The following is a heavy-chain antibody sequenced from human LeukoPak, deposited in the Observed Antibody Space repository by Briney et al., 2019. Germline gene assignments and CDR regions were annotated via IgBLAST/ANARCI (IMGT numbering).Heavy chain of an antibody. V-gene: IGHV4-4*07. D-gene: IGHD6-6*01. J-gene: IGHJ4*02. CDR1: GGSISSYY. CDR3: AREMLEDRDVGQYRSLYYFDY. CDR2: IYTSGST. Sequence: SETLSLTCTVSGGSISSYYWSWIRQPAGKGLEWIGRIYTSGSTNYNPSLKSRVTISVDKSKNQFSLKLSSVTAADTAVYYCAREMLEDRDVGQYRSLYYFDYWGQGTLVTVSS.